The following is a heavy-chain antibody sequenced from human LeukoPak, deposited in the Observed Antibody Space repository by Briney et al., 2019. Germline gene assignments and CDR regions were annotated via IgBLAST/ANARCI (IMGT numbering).Heavy chain of an antibody. CDR3: ARDGSSGWPRFDY. J-gene: IGHJ4*02. CDR2: IIPILGIA. CDR1: GGTFSSYA. Sequence: ASVKVSCKASGGTFSSYAISWVRQAPGQGLEWMGRIIPILGIANYAQKFQGRVTITADKSTSTAYMELSSLRSEDTAVYYCARDGSSGWPRFDYWGQGTLVAVSS. V-gene: IGHV1-69*04. D-gene: IGHD6-19*01.